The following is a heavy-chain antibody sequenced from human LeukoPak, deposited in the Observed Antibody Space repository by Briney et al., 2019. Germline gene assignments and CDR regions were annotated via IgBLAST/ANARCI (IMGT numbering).Heavy chain of an antibody. V-gene: IGHV4-61*02. CDR2: IYTSGST. CDR3: AGLLEMATPWFDP. D-gene: IGHD5-24*01. CDR1: GSSISSGSYY. Sequence: SETLSLTCTVSGSSISSGSYYWSWIRQPAGKGLEWIGRIYTSGSTNYNPSLKSRVTISVDTSKNQFSLKLSSVTAADTAVYYCAGLLEMATPWFDPWGQGTLVTVSS. J-gene: IGHJ5*02.